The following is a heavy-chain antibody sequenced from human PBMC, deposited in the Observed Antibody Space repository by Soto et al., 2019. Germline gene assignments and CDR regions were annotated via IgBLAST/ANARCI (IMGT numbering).Heavy chain of an antibody. V-gene: IGHV1-2*02. D-gene: IGHD4-17*01. CDR2: INPNTGDT. Sequence: GASVEVAFKASWYTFTEDDLHGLRQAPGQGLESMGWINPNTGDTNYAQKFQGMVTLTRDTSISTAYMELRRLTSDDTAMYHCARLSPVRHTENDWGKGTLV. CDR3: ARLSPVRHTEND. J-gene: IGHJ4*02. CDR1: WYTFTEDD.